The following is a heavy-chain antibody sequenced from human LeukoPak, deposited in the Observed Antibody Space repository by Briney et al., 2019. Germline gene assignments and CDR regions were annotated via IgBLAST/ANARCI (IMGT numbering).Heavy chain of an antibody. D-gene: IGHD3-22*01. V-gene: IGHV4-59*01. J-gene: IGHJ4*02. CDR1: GGSISSYY. Sequence: PSETLSLTCTVSGGSISSYYWSWIRQPPGKGLEWIGYIYYSGSTNYNPSLKSRVTISVDTSKNQFSLKLSSVTAADTAVYYCARDISSDSISPFFDYWGQGTLVTVSS. CDR2: IYYSGST. CDR3: ARDISSDSISPFFDY.